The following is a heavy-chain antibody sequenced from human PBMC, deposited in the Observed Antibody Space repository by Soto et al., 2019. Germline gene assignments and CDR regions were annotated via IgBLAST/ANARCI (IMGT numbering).Heavy chain of an antibody. CDR2: ISAYNGNT. V-gene: IGHV1-18*01. D-gene: IGHD3-9*01. CDR3: ARGNYDILTGYYGYYFDY. J-gene: IGHJ4*02. Sequence: QVQLVQSGAEVKKPGASVKVSCKASGYTFTSYGISWGRQAPGQGLEWMGWISAYNGNTNYAQKLQGRVTMTTDTSTSTAYMELRSLRSDDTAVYYCARGNYDILTGYYGYYFDYWGQGTLVTVSS. CDR1: GYTFTSYG.